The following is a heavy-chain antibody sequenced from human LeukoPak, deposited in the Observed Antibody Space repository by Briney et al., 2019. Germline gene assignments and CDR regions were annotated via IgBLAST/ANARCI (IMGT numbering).Heavy chain of an antibody. CDR2: DGYSGAT. CDR1: GGSISDRSYY. V-gene: IGHV4-39*01. J-gene: IGHJ5*02. D-gene: IGHD3-10*01. Sequence: SETLSLTCTVSGGSISDRSYYWAWIRQPPGKGLEWIGSDGYSGATYYNPSLKSRVTISVDTSKNQMSLKLYSVTAADSAVYYCASEIRTYYYGSGSHPETNWFDTWGQGTLVTVSS. CDR3: ASEIRTYYYGSGSHPETNWFDT.